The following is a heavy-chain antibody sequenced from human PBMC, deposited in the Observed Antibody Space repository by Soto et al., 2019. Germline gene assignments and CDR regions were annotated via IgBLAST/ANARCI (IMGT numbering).Heavy chain of an antibody. CDR3: ARAVFSGDTTFDP. Sequence: GGSLRLSCAASGFTFSSYAMHWVRQAPGKGLEWVAVISYDGSNKYYADSVKGRVTISRDNSKNTLYLQMNSLRAEDTAVYYCARAVFSGDTTFDPWGQGTLVTVSS. CDR2: ISYDGSNK. J-gene: IGHJ5*02. CDR1: GFTFSSYA. D-gene: IGHD1-26*01. V-gene: IGHV3-30-3*01.